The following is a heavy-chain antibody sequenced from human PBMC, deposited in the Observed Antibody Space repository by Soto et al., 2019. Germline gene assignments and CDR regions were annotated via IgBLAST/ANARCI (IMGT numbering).Heavy chain of an antibody. V-gene: IGHV1-2*02. J-gene: IGHJ6*02. D-gene: IGHD1-26*01. CDR2: INPNSGDT. CDR1: GYTFTGYY. Sequence: ASVKVSCKASGYTFTGYYVHWVRQAPGQGLERMGWINPNSGDTYLAQRFQGRVTMNRDTSIGTAYMELRGLTSDDTAEYYCAKGGAIVAAGTRVYLYNAMDVWGQGTTVTVSS. CDR3: AKGGAIVAAGTRVYLYNAMDV.